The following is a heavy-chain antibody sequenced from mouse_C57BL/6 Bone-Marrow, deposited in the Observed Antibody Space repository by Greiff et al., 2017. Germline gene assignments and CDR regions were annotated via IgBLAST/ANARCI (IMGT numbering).Heavy chain of an antibody. D-gene: IGHD1-3*01. J-gene: IGHJ4*01. CDR2: ISDGGSYT. Sequence: EVQLQESGGGLVKPGGSLKLSCAASGFTFSSYAMSWVRQTPEKRLEWVATISDGGSYTYYPDNVKGRFTISRDNAKNNLYLQMSHLKSEDTAMYYCARGELQSYYYAIDYWGQGTSVTVTS. CDR1: GFTFSSYA. CDR3: ARGELQSYYYAIDY. V-gene: IGHV5-4*01.